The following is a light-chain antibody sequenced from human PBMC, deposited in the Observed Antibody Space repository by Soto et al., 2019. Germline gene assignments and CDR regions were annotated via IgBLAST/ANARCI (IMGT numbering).Light chain of an antibody. CDR3: QQFGGSPPYT. Sequence: EMVLTQSPDTLSLSPGERATLSCRATQSVSSRYLAWYQQKPGQAPRLLISGTSNRATGIPDRFSGSGSGTDFTLTISRLEPEDFAVYYCQQFGGSPPYTFGQGTKLEIE. J-gene: IGKJ2*01. CDR1: QSVSSRY. CDR2: GTS. V-gene: IGKV3-20*01.